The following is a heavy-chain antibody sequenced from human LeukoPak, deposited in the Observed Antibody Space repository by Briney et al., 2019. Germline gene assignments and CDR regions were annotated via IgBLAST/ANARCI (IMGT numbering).Heavy chain of an antibody. CDR3: ARDSLASALDY. D-gene: IGHD2-21*01. CDR2: IYYSGST. Sequence: SETLSLTCTVSGGSISSHYWSWIRQPPGKGLEWIGYIYYSGSTNYNPSLKSRVTISVDTSKNQFSLKLSSVTAADTAVYYCARDSLASALDYWGQGTLVTVSS. J-gene: IGHJ4*02. CDR1: GGSISSHY. V-gene: IGHV4-59*11.